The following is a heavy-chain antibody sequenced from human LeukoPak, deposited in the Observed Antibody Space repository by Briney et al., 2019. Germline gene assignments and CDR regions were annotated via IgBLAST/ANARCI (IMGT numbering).Heavy chain of an antibody. V-gene: IGHV1-8*01. Sequence: ASVKVSCKASGYTFTSYDINWVRQATGQGLEWMGWMNPNSGNTGYAQKFQGRVTMTRNTSISTAYMELSSLRSEDTAVYYCARVMRPDRSIDYWGQGTLVTVSS. CDR3: ARVMRPDRSIDY. CDR2: MNPNSGNT. J-gene: IGHJ4*02. D-gene: IGHD2-21*01. CDR1: GYTFTSYD.